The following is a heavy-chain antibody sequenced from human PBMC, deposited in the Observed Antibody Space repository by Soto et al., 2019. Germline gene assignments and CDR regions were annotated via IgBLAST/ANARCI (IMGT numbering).Heavy chain of an antibody. Sequence: SETLSLTCTVSGGSMSSYYWGWIRQAAGKPLEWIGRIYTTGSTNYNPSLRSRVTLSLDTSKNQFSLKLRSVTAADTAVYYCAREGASGFGMDVWGQGTTVTSP. V-gene: IGHV4-4*07. J-gene: IGHJ6*02. CDR2: IYTTGST. CDR3: AREGASGFGMDV. D-gene: IGHD1-26*01. CDR1: GGSMSSYY.